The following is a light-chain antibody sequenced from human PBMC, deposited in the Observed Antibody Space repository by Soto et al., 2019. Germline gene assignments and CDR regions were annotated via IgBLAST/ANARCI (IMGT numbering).Light chain of an antibody. J-gene: IGKJ1*01. CDR2: DAS. Sequence: TQSPTTLSVSPGESAPLSCRASQSVSSNLAWYQQKPGQAPRLLIYDASNRATGIPARFSGSGSGTDFTLTISSLEPEDFAVYYCQQRSNWPWTFGQGTKVDI. V-gene: IGKV3-11*01. CDR3: QQRSNWPWT. CDR1: QSVSSN.